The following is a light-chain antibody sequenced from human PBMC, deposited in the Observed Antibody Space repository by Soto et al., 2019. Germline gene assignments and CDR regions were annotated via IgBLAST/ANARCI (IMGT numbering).Light chain of an antibody. Sequence: DIQMTRSPSTLSASVGDRVTITCRASQSISNRLAWYQQKPGKAPMVVIYDASSLESGVPSRFSGSGSGTEFILTINSLQPDDFATYCCQHYGGMWAFGQGTKVEVK. V-gene: IGKV1-5*01. CDR2: DAS. J-gene: IGKJ1*01. CDR3: QHYGGMWA. CDR1: QSISNR.